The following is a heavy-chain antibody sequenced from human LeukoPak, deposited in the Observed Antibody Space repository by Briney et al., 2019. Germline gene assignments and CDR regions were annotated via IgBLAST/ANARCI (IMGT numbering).Heavy chain of an antibody. Sequence: PGGSLRLSCAASGFTFSSYAMHWVRQAPGKGLEWVAVISYDGSNKYYADSVKGRFTISRDNSKNTLNLQMNSLRAEDTAVYYCASADCSSTSCYALDYWGQGTLVTVSS. D-gene: IGHD2-2*01. V-gene: IGHV3-30-3*01. J-gene: IGHJ4*02. CDR1: GFTFSSYA. CDR3: ASADCSSTSCYALDY. CDR2: ISYDGSNK.